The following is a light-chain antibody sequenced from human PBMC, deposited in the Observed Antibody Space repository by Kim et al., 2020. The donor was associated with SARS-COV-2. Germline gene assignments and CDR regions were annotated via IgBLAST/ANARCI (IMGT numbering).Light chain of an antibody. Sequence: SVTSSCPGTSSDVGGYNYVSWYQQHPGKAPKLMIYDVSNRPSGVSNRFSGSKSGNTASLTISGLQAEDEADYYCSSYTSSSTLGVFGGGTQLTVL. V-gene: IGLV2-14*03. CDR2: DVS. CDR1: SSDVGGYNY. J-gene: IGLJ2*01. CDR3: SSYTSSSTLGV.